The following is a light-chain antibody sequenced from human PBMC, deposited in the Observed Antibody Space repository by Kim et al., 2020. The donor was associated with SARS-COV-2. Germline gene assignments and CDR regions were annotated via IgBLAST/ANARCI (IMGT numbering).Light chain of an antibody. CDR3: ETWDDSLNGPV. V-gene: IGLV1-44*01. CDR2: RND. J-gene: IGLJ3*02. CDR1: RSNFGRNY. Sequence: GQRVTISCSGGRSNFGRNYVSWFQYVPGTAPKLLIERNDQRPSGVPARFSGSKAGTSASLAISGLQPEDDADYYCETWDDSLNGPVFGGGTKLTVL.